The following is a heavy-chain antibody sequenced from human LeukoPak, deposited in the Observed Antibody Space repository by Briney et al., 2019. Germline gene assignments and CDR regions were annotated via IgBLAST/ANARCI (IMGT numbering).Heavy chain of an antibody. V-gene: IGHV4-34*01. D-gene: IGHD3-22*01. CDR3: ASVGGYVSGGPGEGGYYYYSGVYYYYFDY. Sequence: SETLSLTCAVYGGSFSGYYWSWIRQPPGKGLEWIGEINHSGSTNYNPSLKSRVTISVDTSKNQFSLKLSSVTAADTAVYYCASVGGYVSGGPGEGGYYYYSGVYYYYFDYGGGGTLVPV. CDR1: GGSFSGYY. J-gene: IGHJ4*02. CDR2: INHSGST.